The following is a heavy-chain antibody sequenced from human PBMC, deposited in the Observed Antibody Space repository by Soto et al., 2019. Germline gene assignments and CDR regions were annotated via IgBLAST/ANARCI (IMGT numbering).Heavy chain of an antibody. D-gene: IGHD3-3*01. CDR3: ARILVWSGYQIPQYYFEY. CDR1: GFTISSYW. J-gene: IGHJ4*02. CDR2: VKQDGSEK. V-gene: IGHV3-7*01. Sequence: PGGSLRLSCAVSGFTISSYWMSWVRKAPGKGLELVSNVKQDGSEKYYVDSVKGRFTISRDNAKNSLYLQMNSLRAEDTAVYYCARILVWSGYQIPQYYFEYWGQGTLVPVS.